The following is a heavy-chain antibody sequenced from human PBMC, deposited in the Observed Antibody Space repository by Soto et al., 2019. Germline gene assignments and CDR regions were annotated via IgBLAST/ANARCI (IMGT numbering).Heavy chain of an antibody. CDR2: ILPFFGTA. D-gene: IGHD2-15*01. Sequence: QVQLVQSGAEVKKPGSSVKVSCKASGGSFRREAINWVRQAPGQGPEWMGGILPFFGTADYAQKFQGRVTLTADVSTTTVYMELSSLGFEDTAVYYCARGHEVGGNSDAFDVWGQGTMVIVSS. V-gene: IGHV1-69*12. CDR3: ARGHEVGGNSDAFDV. CDR1: GGSFRREA. J-gene: IGHJ3*01.